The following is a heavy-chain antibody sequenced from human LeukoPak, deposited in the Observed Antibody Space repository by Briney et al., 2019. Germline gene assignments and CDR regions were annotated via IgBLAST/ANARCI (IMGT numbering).Heavy chain of an antibody. V-gene: IGHV4-4*09. CDR1: GGSIGSYY. J-gene: IGHJ4*02. CDR2: IYTSGST. Sequence: PSETLSLTCTVSGGSIGSYYWSWIRQPPGKGLEWIGYIYTSGSTNYNPSLKSRVTISVDTSKNQFSLKLSSVTAADTAVYYCARVRLYYFDYWGQGTLVTVSS. CDR3: ARVRLYYFDY.